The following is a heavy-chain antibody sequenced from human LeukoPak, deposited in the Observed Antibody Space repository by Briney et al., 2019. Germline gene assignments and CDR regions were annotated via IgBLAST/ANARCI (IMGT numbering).Heavy chain of an antibody. CDR1: GGSISRYY. J-gene: IGHJ4*02. V-gene: IGHV4-4*07. Sequence: PSETLSLTCTVSGGSISRYYWSWIRQPAGKGLEWIGRIYTSYTTGSTNYNPSLKSRVTISIDRSKKQVSLKLTSVTAADTALYYCARQLGGSAQEFDSWGQGTLVTVSS. CDR3: ARQLGGSAQEFDS. CDR2: IYTSYTTGST. D-gene: IGHD1-26*01.